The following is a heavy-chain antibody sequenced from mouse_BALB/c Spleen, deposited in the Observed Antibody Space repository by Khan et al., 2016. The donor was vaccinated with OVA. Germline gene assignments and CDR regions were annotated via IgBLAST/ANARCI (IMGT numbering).Heavy chain of an antibody. CDR2: ISTYTGEP. CDR1: GYTFTNFG. Sequence: QIQLVQSGPELKKPGETVKISCKASGYTFTNFGMTWVKQAPGKGFKWMGWISTYTGEPTYADEFKGRFAFSLETSASTAYFPINTLKNEDTAIYCCTRRGWLRLYGMDYWGQGTSVTVSS. D-gene: IGHD2-3*01. J-gene: IGHJ4*01. CDR3: TRRGWLRLYGMDY. V-gene: IGHV9-3-1*01.